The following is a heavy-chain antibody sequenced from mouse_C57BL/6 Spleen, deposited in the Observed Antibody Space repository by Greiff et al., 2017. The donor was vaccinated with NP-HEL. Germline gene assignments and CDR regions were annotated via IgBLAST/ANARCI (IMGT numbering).Heavy chain of an antibody. CDR2: IYPGSGST. CDR3: ARFDYGSSFDWYFDV. J-gene: IGHJ1*03. V-gene: IGHV1-55*01. D-gene: IGHD1-1*01. CDR1: GYTFTSYW. Sequence: QVQLKQSGAELVKPGASVKMSCKASGYTFTSYWITWVKQRPGQGLEWIGDIYPGSGSTNYNEKFKSKATLTVDTSSSTAYMQLSSLTSEDSAVYYCARFDYGSSFDWYFDVWGTGTTVTVSS.